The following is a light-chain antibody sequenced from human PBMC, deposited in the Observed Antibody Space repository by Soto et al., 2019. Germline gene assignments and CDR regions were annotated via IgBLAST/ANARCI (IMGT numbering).Light chain of an antibody. CDR2: GAT. J-gene: IGKJ1*01. V-gene: IGKV3-15*01. CDR1: QSISNS. CDR3: QPYNYLWT. Sequence: EMVMTQSPATVSVSPGEGATLSCRASQSISNSFAWYQQKPGQAPRLLIYGATTGATGIPDRFSGSASGTEFTLTISSLQSEDSAVYYCQPYNYLWTFGQGTKVEIK.